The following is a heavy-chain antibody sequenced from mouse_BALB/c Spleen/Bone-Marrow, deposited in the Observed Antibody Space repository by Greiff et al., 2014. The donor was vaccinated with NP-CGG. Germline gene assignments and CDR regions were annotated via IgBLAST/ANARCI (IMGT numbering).Heavy chain of an antibody. V-gene: IGHV2-6-5*01. CDR1: GFSLTDYG. CDR3: AKLNWDEGDY. D-gene: IGHD4-1*01. CDR2: IWGGGIT. Sequence: QVQLQQPGPGLVAPSQSLSITCTVSGFSLTDYGVSWIRQPPGKGLEWLGVIWGGGITYYNSTLKSRLSISKDNSMNQVFLKMNSLQTDDTAMYYCAKLNWDEGDYWGQGTTLTVTS. J-gene: IGHJ2*01.